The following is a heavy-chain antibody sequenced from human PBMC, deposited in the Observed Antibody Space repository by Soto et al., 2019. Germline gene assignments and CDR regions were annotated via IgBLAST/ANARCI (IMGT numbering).Heavy chain of an antibody. V-gene: IGHV3-15*01. D-gene: IGHD7-27*01. CDR1: GFTFSNAW. Sequence: GGSLRLSCAASGFTFSNAWMSWVRQAPGKGLEWVGRIKSKTDGGTTDYAAPVKGRFTISREDSKNTLYLQMNSLKTEGTAVYYCSTVIPTLGIPDPHAFDIWGQGTMVTVSS. CDR3: STVIPTLGIPDPHAFDI. CDR2: IKSKTDGGTT. J-gene: IGHJ3*02.